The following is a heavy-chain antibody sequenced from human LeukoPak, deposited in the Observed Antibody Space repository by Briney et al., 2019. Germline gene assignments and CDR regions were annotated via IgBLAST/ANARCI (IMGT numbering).Heavy chain of an antibody. CDR2: ISSSSYI. CDR3: ARGGGSESYDFDY. V-gene: IGHV3-21*01. J-gene: IGHJ4*02. D-gene: IGHD3-3*01. Sequence: GGSLRLSCAASGFTFSSYSMNWVRQAPGKGLEWVSSISSSSYIYYADSVKGRFTISRDNAKNSLYLQMNSLRAEDTAVYYCARGGGSESYDFDYWGQGTLVTVSS. CDR1: GFTFSSYS.